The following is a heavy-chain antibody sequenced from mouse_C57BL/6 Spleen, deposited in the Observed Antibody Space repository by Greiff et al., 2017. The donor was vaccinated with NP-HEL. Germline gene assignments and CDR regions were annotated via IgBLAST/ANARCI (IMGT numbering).Heavy chain of an antibody. D-gene: IGHD1-1*01. CDR3: ARGASYYYGSSPYYLDY. CDR1: GYTFTSYG. J-gene: IGHJ2*01. CDR2: IYPRSGNT. V-gene: IGHV1-81*01. Sequence: QVQLQQSGAELARPGASVKLSCKASGYTFTSYGISWVKQRTGQGLEWIGEIYPRSGNTYYNEKFKGKATLTAAKSSSTAYMELRSLTSEDSAVYFCARGASYYYGSSPYYLDYWGQGTTLTVSS.